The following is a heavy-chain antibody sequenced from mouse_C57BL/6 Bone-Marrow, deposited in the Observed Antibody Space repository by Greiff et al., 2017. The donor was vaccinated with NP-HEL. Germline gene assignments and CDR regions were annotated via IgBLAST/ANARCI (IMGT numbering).Heavy chain of an antibody. J-gene: IGHJ4*01. Sequence: VQLQQSGAELVKPGASVKISCKASGYTFTDYYINWVKQRPGQGLEWIGKIGPGSGSTYYNEKFKGKATLTADKSSSTAYMQFSSLTSEDSAIYYCAREGDGYAFYAMDYWGQGTSVTVSS. CDR1: GYTFTDYY. CDR2: IGPGSGST. V-gene: IGHV1-77*01. CDR3: AREGDGYAFYAMDY. D-gene: IGHD2-3*01.